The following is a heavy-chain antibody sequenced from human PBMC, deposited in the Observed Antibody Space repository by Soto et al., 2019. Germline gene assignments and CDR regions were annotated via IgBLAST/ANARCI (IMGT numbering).Heavy chain of an antibody. CDR3: ARELAAAGSFDY. V-gene: IGHV3-48*03. J-gene: IGHJ4*02. D-gene: IGHD6-13*01. Sequence: PGGSLRLSCAASGFTFSRYEMNWVRQAPGKGLEWISYISTSGGTIYYADSVKGRFTISRDNAKNSLYLQMNSLRAEDTAVYYCARELAAAGSFDYWGQGTLVTVSS. CDR1: GFTFSRYE. CDR2: ISTSGGTI.